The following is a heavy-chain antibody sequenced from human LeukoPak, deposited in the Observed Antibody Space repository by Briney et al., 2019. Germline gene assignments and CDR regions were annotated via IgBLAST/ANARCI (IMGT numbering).Heavy chain of an antibody. D-gene: IGHD2-21*01. J-gene: IGHJ4*02. CDR3: AIGAAYCGGDCYSSDDY. V-gene: IGHV4-39*07. CDR2: IYYSGNT. Sequence: SETLSLTCSVSGASISNDNYYWGWIRQPPGKGLEWIASIYYSGNTYNNPSLKSRVTISVDTSKNQIFLKLSSVTAADTAVYYCAIGAAYCGGDCYSSDDYWGQGTLVTVSS. CDR1: GASISNDNYY.